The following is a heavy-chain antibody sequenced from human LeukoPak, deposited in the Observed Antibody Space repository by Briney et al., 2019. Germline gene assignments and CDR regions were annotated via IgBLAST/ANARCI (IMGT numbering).Heavy chain of an antibody. Sequence: PGGSLRPSCAASGFTFSSYEMNWVRQAPGKGLEWISVVSDSGASTYYADSVKGRFTIYRDNSKNTLYLQMNSLRADDTAVYFCAKTLWGLTLLSSDHWGQGTLVTVSS. J-gene: IGHJ4*02. V-gene: IGHV3-23*01. CDR2: VSDSGAST. CDR3: AKTLWGLTLLSSDH. CDR1: GFTFSSYE. D-gene: IGHD3-16*01.